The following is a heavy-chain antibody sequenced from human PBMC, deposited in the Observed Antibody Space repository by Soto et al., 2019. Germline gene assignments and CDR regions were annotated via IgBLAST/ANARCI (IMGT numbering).Heavy chain of an antibody. CDR2: VSGSGGST. V-gene: IGHV3-23*01. Sequence: EVQLLESGGGLVQPGGSLRLSCAASGFTVSSYAMSWVRQAPGKGLEWISAVSGSGGSTYYADSVKGRFTISRDNSKDTLYLQMNNLRAEDTAVDYCAKPPDYNWNDYWGQGTLVTVSS. CDR3: AKPPDYNWNDY. D-gene: IGHD1-20*01. J-gene: IGHJ4*02. CDR1: GFTVSSYA.